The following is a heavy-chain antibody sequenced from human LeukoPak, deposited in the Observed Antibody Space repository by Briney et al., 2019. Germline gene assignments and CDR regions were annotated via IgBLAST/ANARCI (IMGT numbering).Heavy chain of an antibody. CDR2: IYYSGST. CDR1: GGSISSSSYY. V-gene: IGHV4-39*01. D-gene: IGHD1-26*01. J-gene: IGHJ4*02. CDR3: ARGSRRLAGFHY. Sequence: SETLSLTCTVSGGSISSSSYYWGWIRQPPGKGLEWIGSIYYSGSTYYNPSLKSRVTISVDTSKNQFSLELSSVTAADTAVYYCARGSRRLAGFHYWGKGTLVTVSS.